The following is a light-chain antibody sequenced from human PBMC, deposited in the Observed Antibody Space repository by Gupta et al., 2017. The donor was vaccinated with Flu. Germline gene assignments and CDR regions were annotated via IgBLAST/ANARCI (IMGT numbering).Light chain of an antibody. CDR2: EDN. V-gene: IGLV6-57*03. CDR3: QSYDSSNHRV. J-gene: IGLJ3*02. Sequence: PSVSESPGTTVTISCTRSSGSIASNYVQWYQQRPGSAPTTVIYEDNQRPSGVPDRFSGSIDSSSNSASLTISDLKTEDEADYYCQSYDSSNHRVFGGGTKLTVL. CDR1: SGSIASNY.